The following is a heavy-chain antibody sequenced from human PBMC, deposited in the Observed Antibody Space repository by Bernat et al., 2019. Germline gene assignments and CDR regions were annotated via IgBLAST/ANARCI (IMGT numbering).Heavy chain of an antibody. V-gene: IGHV3-7*01. J-gene: IGHJ4*02. CDR2: MKPDGSEK. CDR3: ATDQGGGSAY. Sequence: EVQLMESGGGLAQPGGSLRLSCTASGFTFSNYWMRWVRQAPGKGLEWVANMKPDGSEKYFLDSVKGRFSISRDNAKSLLYLQMNNLRVDDTAVYYCATDQGGGSAYWGQGTLVTVSS. CDR1: GFTFSNYW. D-gene: IGHD3-16*01.